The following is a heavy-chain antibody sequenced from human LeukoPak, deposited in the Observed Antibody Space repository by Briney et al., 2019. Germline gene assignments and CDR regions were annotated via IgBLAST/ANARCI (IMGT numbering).Heavy chain of an antibody. CDR1: GGSINSYY. CDR2: IYTSGTT. V-gene: IGHV4-4*07. CDR3: ARDTSWYYSFDY. J-gene: IGHJ4*02. D-gene: IGHD6-13*01. Sequence: PSETLSLTCTVSGGSINSYYWNWIRQPAGKGLEWIGRIYTSGTTNYNPSLKSRVTMSIDTSKNQFSLKLLSVTAADTAIYYCARDTSWYYSFDYWGLGTLATVSS.